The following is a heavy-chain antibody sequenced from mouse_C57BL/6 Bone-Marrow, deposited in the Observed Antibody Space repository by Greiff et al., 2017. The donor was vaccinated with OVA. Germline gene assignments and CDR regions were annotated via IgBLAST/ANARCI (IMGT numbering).Heavy chain of an antibody. J-gene: IGHJ2*01. CDR2: INYDGSST. V-gene: IGHV5-16*01. CDR1: GFTFSDYY. Sequence: EVKLVESEGGLVQPGSSMKLSCTASGFTFSDYYMAWVRQVPEKGLEWVANINYDGSSTYYLDSLKSRFIISRDNAKNILYLQMSSLKSEDTATYYCARLLYGSSLYYFDYWGQGTTLTVSS. D-gene: IGHD1-1*01. CDR3: ARLLYGSSLYYFDY.